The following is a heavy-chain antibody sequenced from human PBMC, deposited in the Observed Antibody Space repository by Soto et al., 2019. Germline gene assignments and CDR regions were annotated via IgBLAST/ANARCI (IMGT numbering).Heavy chain of an antibody. Sequence: QVQLVQSGAEVKKPGSSVKVSCKASGGTFSSYAISWVRQAPGQGLEWMGGIIPIFGTANYAQKFQGRVTITADESTSTAYMELSSLRSEDTAVYYCAREPLRDGYNSHAFDIWGQGTMVTVSS. J-gene: IGHJ3*02. V-gene: IGHV1-69*12. CDR2: IIPIFGTA. D-gene: IGHD5-12*01. CDR3: AREPLRDGYNSHAFDI. CDR1: GGTFSSYA.